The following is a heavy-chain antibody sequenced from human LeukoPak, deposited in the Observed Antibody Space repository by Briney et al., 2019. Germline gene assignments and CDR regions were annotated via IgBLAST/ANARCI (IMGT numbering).Heavy chain of an antibody. D-gene: IGHD5-24*01. CDR1: GLHIRSWIHR. Sequence: KASETLPLTCTLCGLHIRSWIHRWGGIRQPPGKGLEWIGSICYSGSTFYNPSLKSRGTLPVDTHKTQFSLRVSSVTAADTAVHYCARIENYIPEPGFDPWGQGTPVTVSS. V-gene: IGHV4-39*01. CDR3: ARIENYIPEPGFDP. CDR2: ICYSGST. J-gene: IGHJ5*02.